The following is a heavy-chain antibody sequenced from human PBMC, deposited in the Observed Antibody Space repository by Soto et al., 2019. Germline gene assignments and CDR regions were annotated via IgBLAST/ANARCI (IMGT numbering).Heavy chain of an antibody. V-gene: IGHV4-59*01. CDR2: IHYSGST. CDR1: GGTISGYE. D-gene: IGHD6-13*01. J-gene: IGHJ4*02. CDR3: ARGRYSSSSNPFDY. Sequence: QVQLQESGPGLVKSSETQSLTCTVTGGTISGYEWSWIRQPPGKGLEWIGYIHYSGSTNYNPSRKSRVTISVDTSKNQCSLKLSSVTAADTAVYYCARGRYSSSSNPFDYWGQGTLVTVSS.